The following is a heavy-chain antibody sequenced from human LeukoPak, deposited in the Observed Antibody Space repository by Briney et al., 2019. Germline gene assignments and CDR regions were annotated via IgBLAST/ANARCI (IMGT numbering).Heavy chain of an antibody. CDR3: ARGRGCSGGSCYYADY. V-gene: IGHV1-8*01. CDR2: MNPNSGNT. J-gene: IGHJ4*02. D-gene: IGHD2-15*01. CDR1: GYTFTSYD. Sequence: ASVKVSCKASGYTFTSYDINWVRQATGQGREWMGWMNPNSGNTGYAQKFQGRVTMTRNTSISTAYMELGSLRSEDTAVYYCARGRGCSGGSCYYADYWGQGTLVTVSS.